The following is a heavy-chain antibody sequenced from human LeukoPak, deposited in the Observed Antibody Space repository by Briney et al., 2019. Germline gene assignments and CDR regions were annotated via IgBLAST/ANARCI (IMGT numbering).Heavy chain of an antibody. V-gene: IGHV1-69*04. CDR2: IIPILGIA. J-gene: IGHJ3*02. D-gene: IGHD6-13*01. CDR3: ARAPTGYSSSWYPSGAFDI. Sequence: ASVKVSCKASGGTFSSYAISWVRQAPGQGLGWMGRIIPILGIANYAQKFQGRVTITADKSTSTAYMELSSLRSEDTAVYYCARAPTGYSSSWYPSGAFDIWGQGTMVTVSS. CDR1: GGTFSSYA.